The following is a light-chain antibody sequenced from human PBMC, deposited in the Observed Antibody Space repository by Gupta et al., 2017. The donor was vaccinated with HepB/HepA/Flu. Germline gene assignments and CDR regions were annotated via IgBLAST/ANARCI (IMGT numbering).Light chain of an antibody. CDR3: QQSYDIPRT. V-gene: IGKV1-39*01. J-gene: IGKJ1*01. CDR1: QGIGTY. Sequence: DIKMTQSPPSLSASVGDRVTITCRASQGIGTYLNWYQQRPGKGPNVLIHVASTLESGVPSRFAGGGSGTDFTLTINNLQPEDFGTYLCQQSYDIPRTFGQGTKIEMK. CDR2: VAS.